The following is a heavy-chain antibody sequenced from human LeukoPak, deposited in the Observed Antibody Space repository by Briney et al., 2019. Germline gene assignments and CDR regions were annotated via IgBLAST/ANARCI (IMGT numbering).Heavy chain of an antibody. CDR1: GSSISSGGYY. CDR2: IYYSGST. CDR3: ASLLGYSIDY. D-gene: IGHD6-13*01. Sequence: SETLSLTCTVSGSSISSGGYYWSWIRQHPGKGLEWIGYIYYSGSTYYNPSLKSRVTISVDTSKNQFSLKLSSVTAADTAVYYCASLLGYSIDYWGQGTLVTVSS. V-gene: IGHV4-31*03. J-gene: IGHJ4*02.